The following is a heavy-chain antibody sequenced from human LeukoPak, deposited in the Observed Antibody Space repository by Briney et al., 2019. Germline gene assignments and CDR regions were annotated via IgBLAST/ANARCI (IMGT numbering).Heavy chain of an antibody. D-gene: IGHD3-10*01. J-gene: IGHJ5*02. CDR1: GGSFSGYY. Sequence: PSETLSLTCAVYGGSFSGYYWSWIRQPPGKGLEWIGEINHSGSTNYNPSLKSRVTISVDTSKNQFSLKLSSVTAADTAVYYCARDRMVRGVRSWFDPWGQGTLVTVSS. V-gene: IGHV4-34*01. CDR2: INHSGST. CDR3: ARDRMVRGVRSWFDP.